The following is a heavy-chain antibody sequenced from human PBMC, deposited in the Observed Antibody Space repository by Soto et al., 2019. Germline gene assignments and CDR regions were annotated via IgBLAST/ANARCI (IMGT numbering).Heavy chain of an antibody. V-gene: IGHV1-69*08. Sequence: ASVTVSCTTSGGTFSNDIITWVRQAPGQRLEWMGWINPLLGNTKYSQKFQGRVTITRDTSTSTAYMELSSLRSEDTAVYYCARDLGGWPDYWGQGTLVTVSS. J-gene: IGHJ4*02. CDR1: GGTFSNDI. D-gene: IGHD2-15*01. CDR2: INPLLGNT. CDR3: ARDLGGWPDY.